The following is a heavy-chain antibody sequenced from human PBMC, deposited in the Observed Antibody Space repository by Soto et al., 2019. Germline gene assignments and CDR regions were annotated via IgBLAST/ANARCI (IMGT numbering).Heavy chain of an antibody. J-gene: IGHJ4*02. CDR3: ARDKGDGSGSYYGY. Sequence: QVQLVQSGAEVKKPGAPVKVSCKASGYTFTSHGITWVRQAPGQGLEWMGWISAYNGNTNYPQKLQGRITMTTGTSTSTAYMERRSLRSDDTAVYYCARDKGDGSGSYYGYWGQGTLVTVSS. D-gene: IGHD3-10*01. CDR2: ISAYNGNT. V-gene: IGHV1-18*01. CDR1: GYTFTSHG.